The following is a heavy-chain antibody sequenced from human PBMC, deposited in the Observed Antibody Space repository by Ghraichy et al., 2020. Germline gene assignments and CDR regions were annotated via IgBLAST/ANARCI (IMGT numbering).Heavy chain of an antibody. D-gene: IGHD1-26*01. CDR3: VRESLSGTLDP. Sequence: SQTLSLTCAISGDSISNNSAAWAWIRQSPSGRLEWLGRTYYRSNWYIHYAASVETRTILNPDASRNQVSLQMNSVSPEDTAVYYCVRESLSGTLDPWGHGTLVTVSS. J-gene: IGHJ5*02. V-gene: IGHV6-1*01. CDR1: GDSISNNSAA. CDR2: TYYRSNWYI.